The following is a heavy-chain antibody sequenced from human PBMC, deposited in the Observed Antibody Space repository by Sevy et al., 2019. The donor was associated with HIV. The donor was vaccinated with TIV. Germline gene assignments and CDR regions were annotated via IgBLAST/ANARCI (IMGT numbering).Heavy chain of an antibody. CDR3: AKGSTSSSEVGYFDY. CDR1: GFTFNNYA. Sequence: GGSLRLSCLASGFTFNNYAMSWVRQAPGKGLEWVSLISGSGGNTYYADSVKGRFTISRDTSKNTLYLQMNSLRAEDTAVYYCAKGSTSSSEVGYFDYWGQGTLVTVSS. J-gene: IGHJ4*02. D-gene: IGHD2-2*01. V-gene: IGHV3-23*01. CDR2: ISGSGGNT.